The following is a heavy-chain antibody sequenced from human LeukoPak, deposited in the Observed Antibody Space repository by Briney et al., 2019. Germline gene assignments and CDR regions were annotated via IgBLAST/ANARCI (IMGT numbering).Heavy chain of an antibody. CDR3: ARGTYYYDSSGYSFDY. Sequence: PSETLSLTCAVYGGSFSGFYWSWIRQPPGKGLEWIGEINHSGSTNYNPSLKSRVTISVDTSKNQFSLKLSSVTAADTAVYYCARGTYYYDSSGYSFDYWGQGTLVTVSS. CDR1: GGSFSGFY. V-gene: IGHV4-34*01. J-gene: IGHJ4*02. CDR2: INHSGST. D-gene: IGHD3-22*01.